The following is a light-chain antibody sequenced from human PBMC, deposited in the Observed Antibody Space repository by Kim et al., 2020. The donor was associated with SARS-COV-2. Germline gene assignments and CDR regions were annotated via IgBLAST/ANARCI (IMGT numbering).Light chain of an antibody. CDR2: SDT. Sequence: QSALTQPRSVSGSPGQSVTISCTGTSSDVGCYNVVSWYQQHAGKAPKLIIYSDTERPSGFPARFSGSKAGNTPSLTSSGLLAEDEVDYYCCSYAVNVCVFGRGTPLTV. J-gene: IGLJ3*02. CDR1: SSDVGCYNV. CDR3: CSYAVNVCV. V-gene: IGLV2-11*01.